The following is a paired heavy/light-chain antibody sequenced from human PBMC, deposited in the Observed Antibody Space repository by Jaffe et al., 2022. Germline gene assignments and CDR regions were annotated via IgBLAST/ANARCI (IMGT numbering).Heavy chain of an antibody. V-gene: IGHV3-30*02. Sequence: QVQLVESGGGVVQPGGSLRLSCAASGFTFSSYGMHWVRQAPGKGLEWVAFIRYDGSNKYYADSVKGRFTISRDNSKNTLYLQMNSLRAEDTAVYYCANGDTAMGNYYDSSGPLVYWGQGTLVTVSS. J-gene: IGHJ4*02. CDR2: IRYDGSNK. CDR1: GFTFSSYG. D-gene: IGHD3-22*01. CDR3: ANGDTAMGNYYDSSGPLVY.
Light chain of an antibody. Sequence: QSALTQPASVSGSPGQSITISCTGTSSDVGGYNYVSWYQQHPGKAPKLMIYDVSNRPSGVSNRFSGSKSGNTASLTISGLQAEDEADYYCSSYTSSSTGGVVFGGGTKLTVL. J-gene: IGLJ2*01. V-gene: IGLV2-14*03. CDR1: SSDVGGYNY. CDR2: DVS. CDR3: SSYTSSSTGGVV.